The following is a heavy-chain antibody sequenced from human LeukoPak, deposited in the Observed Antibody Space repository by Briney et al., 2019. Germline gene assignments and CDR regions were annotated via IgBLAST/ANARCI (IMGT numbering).Heavy chain of an antibody. Sequence: SETPSLTSAIYAGSISANYWSCIRQPPGKGREWIVEINHSGSTNYNPSLKSRVTISVDTSKNQFSLKLSSVTAADTVVYCCARARTFSITMVRGVPGIRGQGKMVTVSP. CDR1: AGSISANY. CDR2: INHSGST. D-gene: IGHD3-10*01. V-gene: IGHV4-34*01. J-gene: IGHJ3*02. CDR3: ARARTFSITMVRGVPGI.